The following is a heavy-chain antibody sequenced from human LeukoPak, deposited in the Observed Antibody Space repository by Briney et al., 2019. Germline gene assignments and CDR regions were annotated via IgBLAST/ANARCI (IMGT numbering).Heavy chain of an antibody. J-gene: IGHJ1*01. Sequence: ASVKVSCKTSGYTFSEFFMHWVRQAPGQGLEWMGRINPKSGGTNFAQKFQGRVTVTRDTTNSAVYMELTSLTSDDTAVYSCARGRTTTDHWGQGTLVTVSS. CDR3: ARGRTTTDH. CDR1: GYTFSEFF. CDR2: INPKSGGT. D-gene: IGHD1-1*01. V-gene: IGHV1-2*06.